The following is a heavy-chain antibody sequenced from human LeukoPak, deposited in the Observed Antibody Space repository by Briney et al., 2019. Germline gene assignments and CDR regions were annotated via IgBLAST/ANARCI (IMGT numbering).Heavy chain of an antibody. CDR3: AKMYSSSWSINWFDP. CDR1: GFTFSSYG. J-gene: IGHJ5*02. Sequence: PGGSLRLSCAASGFTFSSYGVHWVRQAPGKGLEWVAFIRYDGSNKYYADSVKGRFTISRDNSKNTLYLQMNSLRAEDTAVYYCAKMYSSSWSINWFDPWGQGTLVTVSS. CDR2: IRYDGSNK. D-gene: IGHD6-13*01. V-gene: IGHV3-30*02.